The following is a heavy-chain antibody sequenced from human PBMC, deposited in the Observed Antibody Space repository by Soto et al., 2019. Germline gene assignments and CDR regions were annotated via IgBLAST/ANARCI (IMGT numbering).Heavy chain of an antibody. V-gene: IGHV4-59*01. Sequence: QVQLQESGPGLVKASETLTLTCTVSGGSISSYHWSWIRQPPGKGLEWIGYFYYSGSTKYNPSHKSRVTMSAAKFKIQFSLRLKSVDAAETAVYSCARDYYYDKRGNPGAYYNGMDVWGQGTPVTVSS. CDR2: FYYSGST. D-gene: IGHD3-22*01. CDR1: GGSISSYH. J-gene: IGHJ6*02. CDR3: ARDYYYDKRGNPGAYYNGMDV.